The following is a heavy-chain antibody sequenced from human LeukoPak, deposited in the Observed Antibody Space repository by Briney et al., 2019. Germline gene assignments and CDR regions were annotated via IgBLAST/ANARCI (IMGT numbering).Heavy chain of an antibody. J-gene: IGHJ3*02. Sequence: ASVKVSCKASGYTFISYDINWVRQATGQGLEWMGWMNPNSGNTGYAQKFQGRVTITRNTSISTAYMELSSLRSEDTAVYYCARGSEGSSWFKHPGAFDIWGQGTMVTVSS. V-gene: IGHV1-8*03. CDR1: GYTFISYD. CDR2: MNPNSGNT. D-gene: IGHD6-13*01. CDR3: ARGSEGSSWFKHPGAFDI.